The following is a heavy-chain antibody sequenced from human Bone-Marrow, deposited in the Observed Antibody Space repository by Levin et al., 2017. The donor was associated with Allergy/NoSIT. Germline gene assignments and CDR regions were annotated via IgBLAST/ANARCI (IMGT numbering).Heavy chain of an antibody. CDR2: IKPDGSEK. V-gene: IGHV3-7*01. D-gene: IGHD2-2*01. CDR3: TRGNVVGPGIRKDAFDS. J-gene: IGHJ3*02. Sequence: AGGSLRLSCAASGFTSSSYWMSWVRQAPGKGLEWVANIKPDGSEKFYVDSEKGRFTFSRDNAKNLLYLQMNSLRAEDTAVYYCTRGNVVGPGIRKDAFDSWGQGTVVTVFS. CDR1: GFTSSSYW.